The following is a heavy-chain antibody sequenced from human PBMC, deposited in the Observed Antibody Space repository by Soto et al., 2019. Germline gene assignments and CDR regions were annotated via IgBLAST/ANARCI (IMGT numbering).Heavy chain of an antibody. J-gene: IGHJ4*02. CDR2: ISYDGSNK. CDR1: GFTFSSYG. CDR3: AKDREVGANYGGVGFDY. Sequence: GGSLRLSCAASGFTFSSYGMHWVRQAPGKGLEWVAVISYDGSNKYYADSVKGRFTISRDNSKNTLYLQMNSLRAEDTAVYYCAKDREVGANYGGVGFDYWGQGTLVTVSS. V-gene: IGHV3-30*18. D-gene: IGHD3-16*01.